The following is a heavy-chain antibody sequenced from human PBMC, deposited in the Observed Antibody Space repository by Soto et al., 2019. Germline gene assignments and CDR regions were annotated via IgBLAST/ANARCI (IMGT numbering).Heavy chain of an antibody. CDR2: ISSNGGST. J-gene: IGHJ4*02. CDR1: GFTFSSYA. Sequence: GGSLRLSCAASGFTFSSYAMHWVRQAPGKGLEYVSAISSNGGSTYYANSVKGRFTISRDNSKNTLYLQMGSLRAEDMAVYYCAGEAPQNDYIWGSYLPLDYWGQGTLVTVSS. D-gene: IGHD3-16*02. V-gene: IGHV3-64*01. CDR3: AGEAPQNDYIWGSYLPLDY.